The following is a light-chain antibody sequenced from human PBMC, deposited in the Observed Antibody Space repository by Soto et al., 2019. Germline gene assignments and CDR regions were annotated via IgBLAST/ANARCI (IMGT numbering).Light chain of an antibody. J-gene: IGKJ1*01. CDR2: KAS. CDR1: QSISSW. V-gene: IGKV1-5*03. CDR3: QQYNSYPWT. Sequence: DTSKTQSPSTPSASVGDRVTITCRASQSISSWLAWYQKKQGKAPKLLIYKASTLESGVPSNFSGSGSGTEFTLTISSLQPEDFATYYCQQYNSYPWTFGQGTKVDI.